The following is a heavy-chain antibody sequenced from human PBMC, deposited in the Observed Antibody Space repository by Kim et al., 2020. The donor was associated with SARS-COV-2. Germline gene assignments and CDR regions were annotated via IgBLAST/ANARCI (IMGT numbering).Heavy chain of an antibody. Sequence: SETLSLTCAVYGGSFSGYYWSWIRQPPGKGLEWIGEINHSGSTNYNPSLKSRVTISVDTSKNQFSLKLSSVTAADTAVYYCARGLWFGKTFPNAFDIWGQGTMVTVSS. V-gene: IGHV4-34*01. CDR1: GGSFSGYY. CDR2: INHSGST. CDR3: ARGLWFGKTFPNAFDI. J-gene: IGHJ3*02. D-gene: IGHD3-10*01.